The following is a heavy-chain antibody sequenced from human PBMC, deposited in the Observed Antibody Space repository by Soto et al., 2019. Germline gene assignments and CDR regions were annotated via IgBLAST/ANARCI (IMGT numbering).Heavy chain of an antibody. CDR1: GFTFSTYW. Sequence: ESGGGLVQPGGSLGLSCAASGFTFSTYWMTWVRQVPGRGLEWVANINQDGSEKDSVGSVKGRFTIYRDNAQSSLYLQMNSLRGEDTAVYYCARGRTADSWGQGTLVTVSS. D-gene: IGHD2-8*02. CDR3: ARGRTADS. CDR2: INQDGSEK. V-gene: IGHV3-7*05. J-gene: IGHJ4*02.